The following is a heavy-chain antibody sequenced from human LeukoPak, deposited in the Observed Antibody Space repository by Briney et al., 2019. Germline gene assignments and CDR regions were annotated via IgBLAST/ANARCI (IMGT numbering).Heavy chain of an antibody. CDR3: ARARGPSGDHDY. CDR1: GFTFNNYW. V-gene: IGHV3-33*08. J-gene: IGHJ4*02. Sequence: GGSLRLSCAASGFTFNNYWMHWVRQAPGKGLEWVAVIWYDGSNKYYADSVKGRFTISRDNSKNTLYLQMNSLRAEDTAVYYCARARGPSGDHDYWGQGTLVTVSS. D-gene: IGHD7-27*01. CDR2: IWYDGSNK.